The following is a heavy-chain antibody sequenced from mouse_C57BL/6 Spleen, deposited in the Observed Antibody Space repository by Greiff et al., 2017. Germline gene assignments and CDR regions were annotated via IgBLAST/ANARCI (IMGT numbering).Heavy chain of an antibody. CDR3: ARGAITTVVARNFDY. CDR1: GYTFTSYW. J-gene: IGHJ2*01. D-gene: IGHD1-1*01. Sequence: VQLQPPGAELVKPGASVKLSCKASGYTFTSYWLQWVKQRPGQGLEWIGEIDPSDSYTNYNQKFTGKATLTVDPSSCTAYMQLSSLTSEDSAVYYCARGAITTVVARNFDYWGQGTTLTVSS. V-gene: IGHV1-50*01. CDR2: IDPSDSYT.